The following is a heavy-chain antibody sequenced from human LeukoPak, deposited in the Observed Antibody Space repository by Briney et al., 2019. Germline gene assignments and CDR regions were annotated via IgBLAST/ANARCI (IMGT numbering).Heavy chain of an antibody. CDR3: ARGRLSYFDY. J-gene: IGHJ4*02. D-gene: IGHD5/OR15-5a*01. V-gene: IGHV4-4*02. CDR2: INHSGST. CDR1: VYSSSSGTY. Sequence: SETLSLTGLALVYSSSSGTYWAWFGHPPGKGLEWIGEINHSGSTNYNPSLKSRVTISVDTSKNQFSLKLSSVTAADTAVYYCARGRLSYFDYWGQGTLVTVSS.